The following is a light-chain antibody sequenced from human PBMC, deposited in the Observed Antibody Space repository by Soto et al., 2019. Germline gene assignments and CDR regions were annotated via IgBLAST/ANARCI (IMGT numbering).Light chain of an antibody. V-gene: IGKV3-15*01. Sequence: EIVLTQSPGTLSFSPGERASLSCRASQNIRRSLAWYQQRPGQPPRLLIYNSFTRAPGVAARFSGSGSGTDFTLTISSLQVEDFAVYFCQQYENWPPVTFGGGTKVDIK. CDR2: NSF. CDR1: QNIRRS. J-gene: IGKJ4*01. CDR3: QQYENWPPVT.